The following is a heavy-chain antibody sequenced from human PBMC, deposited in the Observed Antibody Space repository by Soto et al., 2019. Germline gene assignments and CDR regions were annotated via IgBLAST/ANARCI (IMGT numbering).Heavy chain of an antibody. CDR1: GYTFTSYY. J-gene: IGHJ4*02. CDR3: AGGNCGGDCYPTIPFDY. V-gene: IGHV1-46*01. Sequence: QVQLVQSGAEVKKPGASVKVSCKASGYTFTSYYMHWVRQAPGQGLEWMGIINPSGGSTSYAQKFQGRVTMTRDTATSPVYMGLSSLRSEDTAVYYCAGGNCGGDCYPTIPFDYRGQGTLVTVSS. CDR2: INPSGGST. D-gene: IGHD2-21*02.